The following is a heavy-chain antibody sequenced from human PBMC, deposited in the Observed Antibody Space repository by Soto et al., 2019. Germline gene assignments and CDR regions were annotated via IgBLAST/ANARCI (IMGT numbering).Heavy chain of an antibody. D-gene: IGHD3-10*01. CDR3: AKDSPIGSGSSARAHGY. V-gene: IGHV3-23*01. Sequence: EVQLLESGGGLVQPGGSLRLSCAASGFTFSSYAMSWVRQAPGKGLEWVSAISGSGGSTYYADSVKGRFTISRDNSKNTLYLQMNSLRAEDTAVYYCAKDSPIGSGSSARAHGYWGQGTLVTVSS. CDR2: ISGSGGST. J-gene: IGHJ4*02. CDR1: GFTFSSYA.